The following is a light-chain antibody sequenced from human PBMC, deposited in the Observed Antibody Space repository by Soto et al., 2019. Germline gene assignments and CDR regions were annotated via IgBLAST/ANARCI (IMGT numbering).Light chain of an antibody. V-gene: IGKV1-5*01. CDR1: QTISFC. Sequence: DIQMTQSPSTLSASVGDKVTITCRASQTISFCLAWYQQKRGKAPKLLIYDASSLESGGPSRFRGSGSGTEFTLTISSLQPDDFATYYCQQYHSSPYTFGQGTKLEIQ. J-gene: IGKJ2*01. CDR2: DAS. CDR3: QQYHSSPYT.